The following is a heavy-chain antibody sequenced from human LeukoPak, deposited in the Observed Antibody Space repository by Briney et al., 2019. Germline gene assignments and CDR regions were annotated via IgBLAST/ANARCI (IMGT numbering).Heavy chain of an antibody. J-gene: IGHJ4*02. V-gene: IGHV3-23*01. CDR1: GFTFSDYA. CDR3: AKASGSYLFGNYFDY. D-gene: IGHD1-26*01. Sequence: GGSLRLSCVASGFTFSDYAMNWVRQAPGKGLEWVSVISTSGSGTYYADSVKGRYTISRDNSKNTLYLQMNSLRAEDTAVYYCAKASGSYLFGNYFDYWGQGTLVTVSS. CDR2: ISTSGSGT.